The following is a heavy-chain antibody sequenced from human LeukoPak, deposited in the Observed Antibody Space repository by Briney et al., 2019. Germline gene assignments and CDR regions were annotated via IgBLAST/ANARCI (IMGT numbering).Heavy chain of an antibody. CDR2: IYYSGST. J-gene: IGHJ4*02. D-gene: IGHD3-9*01. Sequence: SETLSLTCTVSGGSISGYYWSWIRQPPGKGLEWIAYIYYSGSTNYNPSLKSRLTISVDTSENQFSLKLSSVTAADTAVYYCARLRNYYDILTRYYYFDYWGQGTLVTVSS. CDR1: GGSISGYY. CDR3: ARLRNYYDILTRYYYFDY. V-gene: IGHV4-59*01.